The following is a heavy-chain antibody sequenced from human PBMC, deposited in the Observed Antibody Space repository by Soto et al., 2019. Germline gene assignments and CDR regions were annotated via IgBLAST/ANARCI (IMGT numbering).Heavy chain of an antibody. CDR3: AKRWELLG. D-gene: IGHD2-15*01. V-gene: IGHV3-15*01. Sequence: GGSLRLSCAASGFTFSNAWMSWVRQAPGKGLERIGLIKSKTDGGTADYAAPVKGRFTISRDDSKNTLYLQMNSLRTEDTAVYYCAKRWELLGGGEGTLVTVSS. J-gene: IGHJ4*02. CDR2: IKSKTDGGTA. CDR1: GFTFSNAW.